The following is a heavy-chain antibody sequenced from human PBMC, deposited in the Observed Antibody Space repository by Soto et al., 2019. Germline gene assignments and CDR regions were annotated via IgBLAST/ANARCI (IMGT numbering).Heavy chain of an antibody. CDR2: ISNDGSKK. CDR1: GFAFTNYG. D-gene: IGHD6-19*01. J-gene: IGHJ4*02. CDR3: ARDVAMPTGLGLGY. Sequence: GGSLRLSCAASGFAFTNYGIHWVRQAPGKGLEWVAHISNDGSKKFYGDSVKGRFTISRDNSENTVYLQMTSLKPDDTAVFYCARDVAMPTGLGLGYWGQGTLVTVSS. V-gene: IGHV3-30*03.